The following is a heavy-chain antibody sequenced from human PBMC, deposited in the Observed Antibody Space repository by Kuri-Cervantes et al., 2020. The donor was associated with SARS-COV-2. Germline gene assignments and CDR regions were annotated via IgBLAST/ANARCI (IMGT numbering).Heavy chain of an antibody. CDR2: IIPIFGTA. V-gene: IGHV1-69*06. D-gene: IGHD2-2*01. Sequence: SVKVSCKASGYTFTSYGISWVRQAPGQGLEWMGGIIPIFGTANYAQKFQGRVTITADKSTSTAYMELSSLRSEDTAVYYCARPRGIVVVPAAMGGAFDIWGQGTMVTVSS. CDR1: GYTFTSYG. J-gene: IGHJ3*02. CDR3: ARPRGIVVVPAAMGGAFDI.